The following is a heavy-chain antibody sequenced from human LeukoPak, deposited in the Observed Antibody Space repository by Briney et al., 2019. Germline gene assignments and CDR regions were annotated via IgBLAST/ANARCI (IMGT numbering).Heavy chain of an antibody. CDR2: TSGSGGST. V-gene: IGHV3-23*01. D-gene: IGHD1-7*01. Sequence: GGSLRLSCAASGFTFSSYAMSWVRQAPGKGLEWVSATSGSGGSTYYADSVKGRFTISRDNSKNTLFLQMNSLRAEDTAVYYCAKGGSWNYQYYFDYWGQGTLVTVSS. CDR3: AKGGSWNYQYYFDY. CDR1: GFTFSSYA. J-gene: IGHJ4*02.